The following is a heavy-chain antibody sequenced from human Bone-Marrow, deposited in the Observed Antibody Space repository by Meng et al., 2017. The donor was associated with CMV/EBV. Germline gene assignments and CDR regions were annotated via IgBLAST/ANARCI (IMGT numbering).Heavy chain of an antibody. CDR3: ATPPAFYYGMDV. CDR2: ISSSGSTI. CDR1: GFTFSSYE. V-gene: IGHV3-48*03. J-gene: IGHJ6*02. D-gene: IGHD2-2*01. Sequence: GGPLRLSCAASGFTFSSYEMNWVRQAPGKGLEWVSYISSSGSTIYYADSVKGRFTISRDNAKNSLYLQMNSLRAEDTAVYYCATPPAFYYGMDVWGQGTTVTVSS.